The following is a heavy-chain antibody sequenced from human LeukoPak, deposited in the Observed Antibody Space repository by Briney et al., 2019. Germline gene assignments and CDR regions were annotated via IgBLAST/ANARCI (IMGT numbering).Heavy chain of an antibody. CDR3: AKGGSGSYYCYSDY. Sequence: ASVKVSCKASGYSFTSYGINWVRQAPGQGLEWMGWISPYNANTNYAQKLQGRVTMTTDTSTNTAYMELRSLRSDDTAVYYCAKGGSGSYYCYSDYWGQGTLVTVSS. CDR1: GYSFTSYG. J-gene: IGHJ4*02. D-gene: IGHD1-26*01. V-gene: IGHV1-18*01. CDR2: ISPYNANT.